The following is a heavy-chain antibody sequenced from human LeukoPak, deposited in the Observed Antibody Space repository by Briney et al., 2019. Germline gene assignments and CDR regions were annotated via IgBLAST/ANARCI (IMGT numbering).Heavy chain of an antibody. Sequence: GGSLRLSCAASGLTFSSYAMSWVRQAPGKGLEWVSAISGSGGSTYYADSVKGRFTISRDNSKNTLYLQMNSLRAEGTAVYYCAKDLYSSSWYMYFQHWGQGTLVTVFS. CDR1: GLTFSSYA. V-gene: IGHV3-23*01. D-gene: IGHD6-13*01. J-gene: IGHJ1*01. CDR3: AKDLYSSSWYMYFQH. CDR2: ISGSGGST.